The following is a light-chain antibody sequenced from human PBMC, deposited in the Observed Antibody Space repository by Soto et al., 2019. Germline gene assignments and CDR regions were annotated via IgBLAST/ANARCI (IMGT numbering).Light chain of an antibody. V-gene: IGLV2-14*01. J-gene: IGLJ1*01. CDR3: NSYTSSTAYV. Sequence: QSALTQPASVSGSPGQSITISCTGASSDVGRYNYVSWYQLHPGKAPKLIIYEVSDRPSGVSNRFSGSKSGNTASLTISGLRAEEEADYYCNSYTSSTAYVFGTGTKVTVL. CDR2: EVS. CDR1: SSDVGRYNY.